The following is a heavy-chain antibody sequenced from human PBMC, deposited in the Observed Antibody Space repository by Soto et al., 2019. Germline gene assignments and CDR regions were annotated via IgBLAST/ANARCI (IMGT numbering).Heavy chain of an antibody. V-gene: IGHV1-69*06. J-gene: IGHJ5*02. CDR1: GGTFNSYS. CDR2: IIPMSGRP. Sequence: QVQLVQSGAEVKTPGSSVKVSCKASGGTFNSYSIDWVRQAPGQGFEWMGGIIPMSGRPNYAQRFQGRVTFSADKSTHTVYMEVNSLKHEDTAVYYCTRRGRQSANWFDPWGQGTLVTVSS. CDR3: TRRGRQSANWFDP.